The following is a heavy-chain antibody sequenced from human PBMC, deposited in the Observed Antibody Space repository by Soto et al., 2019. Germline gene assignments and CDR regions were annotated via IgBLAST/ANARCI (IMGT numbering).Heavy chain of an antibody. CDR2: INSDGSTT. CDR3: ARVPTGGYDWV. CDR1: GFTFSTHW. Sequence: EVQLLESGAGLIQPGGSLRLSCAASGFTFSTHWMHWVRQAPGKGLVWVSRINSDGSTTNYVDSVKGRFTISTDNAKNTVYLQMNSLRAEDTAVYYCARVPTGGYDWVWGQGTLVTVSS. J-gene: IGHJ4*02. D-gene: IGHD5-12*01. V-gene: IGHV3-74*01.